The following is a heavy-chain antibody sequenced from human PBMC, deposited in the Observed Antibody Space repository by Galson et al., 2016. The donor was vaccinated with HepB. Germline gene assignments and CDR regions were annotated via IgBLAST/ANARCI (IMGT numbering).Heavy chain of an antibody. CDR2: IRSDASAI. J-gene: IGHJ4*02. CDR1: GFTFSTHS. Sequence: SLRLPCAASGFTFSTHSMNWFRQAPGTGLEWVSYIRSDASAIYYSDSEKVRFTISRYNATNSLYLQLNSLRVHDPAVYYCAIDPAEGSSRWYYFDYWGQGTLVTVSS. CDR3: AIDPAEGSSRWYYFDY. V-gene: IGHV3-48*01. D-gene: IGHD6-13*01.